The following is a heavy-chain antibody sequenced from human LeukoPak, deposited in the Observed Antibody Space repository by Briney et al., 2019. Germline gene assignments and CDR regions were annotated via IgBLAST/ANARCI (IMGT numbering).Heavy chain of an antibody. CDR2: MNPNSGNT. CDR3: ARTPYCSSTSCYNRWFDP. V-gene: IGHV1-8*01. J-gene: IGHJ5*02. CDR1: GYTFTSYD. D-gene: IGHD2-2*02. Sequence: GASVKVSCKASGYTFTSYDINWVRQATGQGLEWMGWMNPNSGNTGYAQKFQGRVTMTRNTSISTAYMELSSLRSEDTAVYYCARTPYCSSTSCYNRWFDPWGQGTLVTVSS.